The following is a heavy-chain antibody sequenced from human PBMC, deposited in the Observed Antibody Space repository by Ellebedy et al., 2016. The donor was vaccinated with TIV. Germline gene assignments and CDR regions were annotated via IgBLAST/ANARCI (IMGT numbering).Heavy chain of an antibody. CDR3: AKDMAATAILDYYFDY. D-gene: IGHD2-21*02. Sequence: SLKISXAASGFTFDDYAMHWVRQAPGKGLEWVSGISWNSGSIGYADSVKGRFTISRDNAKNSLYLQMNSLRAEDTALYYCAKDMAATAILDYYFDYWGQGTLVTVSS. V-gene: IGHV3-9*01. CDR1: GFTFDDYA. J-gene: IGHJ4*02. CDR2: ISWNSGSI.